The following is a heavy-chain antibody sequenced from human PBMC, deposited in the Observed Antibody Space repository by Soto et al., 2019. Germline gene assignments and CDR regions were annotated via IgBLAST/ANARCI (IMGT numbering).Heavy chain of an antibody. Sequence: EVQLLESGGGLVQPGGSLRLSCAASGFTFSSYAMSWVRQAPGKGLEWVSAISGSGGSTYYADSVKGRFTISRDNSKNSLYLQMNSLRAEDTAVYYCAKDGTLITLAFDIWGQGKMCTVSS. J-gene: IGHJ3*02. CDR1: GFTFSSYA. CDR3: AKDGTLITLAFDI. V-gene: IGHV3-23*01. D-gene: IGHD1-1*01. CDR2: ISGSGGST.